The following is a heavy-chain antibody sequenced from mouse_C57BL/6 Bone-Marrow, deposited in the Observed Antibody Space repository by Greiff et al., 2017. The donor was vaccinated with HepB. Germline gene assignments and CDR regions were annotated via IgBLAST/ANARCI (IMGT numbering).Heavy chain of an antibody. CDR3: TREFYGSSYDYAMDY. Sequence: DVHLVESGEGLVKPGGSLKLSCAASGFTFSSYAMSWVRQTPEKRLEWVAYISSGGDYIYYADTVKGRFTISRDNARNTLYLQMSSLKSEDTAMYYCTREFYGSSYDYAMDYWGQGTSVTVSS. CDR1: GFTFSSYA. CDR2: ISSGGDYI. J-gene: IGHJ4*01. D-gene: IGHD1-1*01. V-gene: IGHV5-9-1*02.